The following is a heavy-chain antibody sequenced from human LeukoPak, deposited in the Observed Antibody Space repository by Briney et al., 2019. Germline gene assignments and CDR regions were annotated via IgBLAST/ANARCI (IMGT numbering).Heavy chain of an antibody. V-gene: IGHV4-59*01. Sequence: GSLRLSCAASGFTFSSYWMSWIRQPPGKGLEWIGYIYYSGSTNYNPSLKSRVTISVDTSKNQFSLKLTSVTAADTAVYYCARTTEGGYTYGYFYYYYMDVWGKGTTVTISS. CDR3: ARTTEGGYTYGYFYYYYMDV. CDR2: IYYSGST. CDR1: GFTFSSYW. D-gene: IGHD5-18*01. J-gene: IGHJ6*03.